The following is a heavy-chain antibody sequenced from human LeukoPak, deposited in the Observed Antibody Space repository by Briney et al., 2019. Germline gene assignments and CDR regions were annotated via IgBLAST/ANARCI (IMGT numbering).Heavy chain of an antibody. CDR1: GYTFTSYG. J-gene: IGHJ4*02. Sequence: ASVKVSCKASGYTFTSYGISWVRQAPGQGLEWMGWISAYNGNTNYAQKLQGRVTMTTDTSTSTAYMELRSLRSDDTAVYYCARAVWGTGDPHPYFDYWGQGTLVTVSS. V-gene: IGHV1-18*01. D-gene: IGHD3-16*01. CDR3: ARAVWGTGDPHPYFDY. CDR2: ISAYNGNT.